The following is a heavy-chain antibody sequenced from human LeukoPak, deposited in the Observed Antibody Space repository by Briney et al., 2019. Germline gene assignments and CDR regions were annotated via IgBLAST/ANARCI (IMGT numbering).Heavy chain of an antibody. D-gene: IGHD6-13*01. V-gene: IGHV4-59*01. CDR1: GGSISSYY. CDR2: IYYSGST. CDR3: ARKLGIAAAGGGVWFDP. J-gene: IGHJ5*02. Sequence: SETLSLTCTVSGGSISSYYWSWIRQPPGKGLEWIGYIYYSGSTNYNPSLKSRVTISVDTSKNQFSLKLSSVTAADTAVYYCARKLGIAAAGGGVWFDPWGQGTLVTASS.